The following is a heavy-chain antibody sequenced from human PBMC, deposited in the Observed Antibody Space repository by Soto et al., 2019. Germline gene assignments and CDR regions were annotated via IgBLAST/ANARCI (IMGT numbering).Heavy chain of an antibody. CDR3: ARGPFRPSAMDV. V-gene: IGHV1-69*10. CDR1: GDNFRKNV. Sequence: ASVKVSCKTSGDNFRKNVFTWVRQAPGQGLEWMGATIPALGETHYIEKFQGRVTITVDDARRTVYMEVRNVTSEDTAIYYCARGPFRPSAMDVWGQGTSVTVSS. CDR2: TIPALGET. D-gene: IGHD3-10*01. J-gene: IGHJ6*02.